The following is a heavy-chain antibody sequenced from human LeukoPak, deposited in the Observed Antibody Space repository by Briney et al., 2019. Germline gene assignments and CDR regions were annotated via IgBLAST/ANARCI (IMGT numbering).Heavy chain of an antibody. D-gene: IGHD2-15*01. Sequence: EASVKVSCKASGGTFSSYAISWVRQAPGQGLEWMGWMNPNSGNTGYAQKFQGRVTMTRNTSISTAYMELSSLRSEDTAVYYCAIDRPYCSGGSCYRNDAFDVWGQGTMVTVSS. V-gene: IGHV1-8*02. CDR1: GGTFSSYA. J-gene: IGHJ3*01. CDR3: AIDRPYCSGGSCYRNDAFDV. CDR2: MNPNSGNT.